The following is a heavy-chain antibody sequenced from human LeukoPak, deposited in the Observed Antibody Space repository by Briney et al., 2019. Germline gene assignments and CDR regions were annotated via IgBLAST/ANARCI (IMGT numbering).Heavy chain of an antibody. Sequence: SETLSLTCAVSGGSISSGGSSWSWIRQPPGKGLEWIGNIYHSGSTYYNPSPKSRVTMSVDRSKNQFSLKLSSVTAADTAVYYCARAPTLNWNDDGDAFDIWGQGTMVTVSS. D-gene: IGHD1-1*01. J-gene: IGHJ3*02. CDR1: GGSISSGGSS. CDR2: IYHSGST. CDR3: ARAPTLNWNDDGDAFDI. V-gene: IGHV4-30-2*01.